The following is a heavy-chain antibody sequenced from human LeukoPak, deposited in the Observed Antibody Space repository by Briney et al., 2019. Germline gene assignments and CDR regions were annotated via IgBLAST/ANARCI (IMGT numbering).Heavy chain of an antibody. CDR2: IYYSGST. Sequence: SQTLSLTCTVSGGSISSGGYYWSWIRQPPGKGLEWIGSIYYSGSTYYNPSLKSRVTISVDTSKNQFSLKLSSVTAADTAVYYCASLLSGGSILTGYPKGYFDYWGQGTLVTVSS. CDR3: ASLLSGGSILTGYPKGYFDY. D-gene: IGHD3-9*01. V-gene: IGHV4-39*07. J-gene: IGHJ4*02. CDR1: GGSISSGGYY.